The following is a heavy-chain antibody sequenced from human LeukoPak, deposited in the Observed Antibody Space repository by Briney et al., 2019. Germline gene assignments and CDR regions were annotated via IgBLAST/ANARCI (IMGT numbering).Heavy chain of an antibody. J-gene: IGHJ4*02. CDR3: ARFERSNWNEESSFGFDY. CDR2: IIPILGIA. D-gene: IGHD1-20*01. CDR1: GGTFSSYA. V-gene: IGHV1-69*04. Sequence: EASVKVSCKASGGTFSSYAISSVRQAPGQGLEWMGRIIPILGIANYAQKFQGRVTITADKSTSTAYMELSSLRSEDTALYYCARFERSNWNEESSFGFDYWGQGTLVTVSS.